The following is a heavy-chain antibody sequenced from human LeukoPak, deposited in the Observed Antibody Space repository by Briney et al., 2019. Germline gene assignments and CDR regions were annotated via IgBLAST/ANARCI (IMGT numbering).Heavy chain of an antibody. CDR1: GGTFSTFA. D-gene: IGHD1-1*01. CDR2: IIPVFTTT. V-gene: IGHV1-69*13. J-gene: IGHJ6*02. Sequence: SVKVSCTASGGTFSTFAISWVRQAPGQGLEWLGGIIPVFTTTHYAQKFQGRVTITADESTNTVYMELSSLRSDDTAVYYCARPYKRQLVHNYYYAMDVWGQGTTVTVSS. CDR3: ARPYKRQLVHNYYYAMDV.